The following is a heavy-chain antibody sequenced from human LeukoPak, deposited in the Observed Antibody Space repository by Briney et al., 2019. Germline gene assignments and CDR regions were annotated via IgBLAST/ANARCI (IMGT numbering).Heavy chain of an antibody. Sequence: PGGSLRLSCAASGFTFSSYAMHWVRQAPGKGLEWVAVISYDGSNKYYADSVKGRLTISRDNSKNTLYLQMNSLRAEDTAVYYCAPTGDRYCSGGSCFLFDYWGQGTLVTVSS. CDR1: GFTFSSYA. J-gene: IGHJ4*02. CDR2: ISYDGSNK. CDR3: APTGDRYCSGGSCFLFDY. D-gene: IGHD2-15*01. V-gene: IGHV3-30*04.